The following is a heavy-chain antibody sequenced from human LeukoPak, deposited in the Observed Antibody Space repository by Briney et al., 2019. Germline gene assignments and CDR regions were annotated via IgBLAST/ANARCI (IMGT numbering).Heavy chain of an antibody. V-gene: IGHV4-38-2*01. CDR2: IYHSGST. CDR1: GGSFSGYY. CDR3: ARDDRVTAPTY. J-gene: IGHJ4*02. D-gene: IGHD1-1*01. Sequence: SETLSLTCAVYGGSFSGYYWGWIRQPPGKGLEWIGSIYHSGSTYYNPSLKSRVTISVDTSKNQFSLKLRSVTAADTAVYYCARDDRVTAPTYWGQGTLVTVSS.